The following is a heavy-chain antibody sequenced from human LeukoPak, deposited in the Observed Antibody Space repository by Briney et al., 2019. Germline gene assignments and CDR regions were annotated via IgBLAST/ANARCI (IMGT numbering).Heavy chain of an antibody. CDR1: GGSISSSSYY. J-gene: IGHJ4*02. CDR2: IYYSGST. V-gene: IGHV4-39*01. D-gene: IGHD3-9*01. Sequence: SETLSLTCTVSGGSISSSSYYWGWIRQPPGKGLEWIGSIYYSGSTYYNPSLESRVTISVDTSKNQFSLKLSSVTAADTAVYYCASIPQYYDILTGYYRGVFDYWGQGTLVTVSS. CDR3: ASIPQYYDILTGYYRGVFDY.